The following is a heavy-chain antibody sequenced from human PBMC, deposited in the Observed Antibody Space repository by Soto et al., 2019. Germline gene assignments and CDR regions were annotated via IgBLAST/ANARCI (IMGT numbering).Heavy chain of an antibody. CDR3: AGGGCTNGVCYTSVDY. D-gene: IGHD2-8*01. CDR2: IWYDGSNK. CDR1: GFTFSSYG. V-gene: IGHV3-33*01. Sequence: QVQLVESGGGVVQPGRSLRLSCAASGFTFSSYGMHWVRQAPGKGLEWVAVIWYDGSNKYYADSVKGRFTISRDNSKNTLYLQMNSLRAEDTVVYYCAGGGCTNGVCYTSVDYWGQGTLVTVSS. J-gene: IGHJ4*02.